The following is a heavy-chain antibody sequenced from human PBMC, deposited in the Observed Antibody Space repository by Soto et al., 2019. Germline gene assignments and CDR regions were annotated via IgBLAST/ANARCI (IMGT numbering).Heavy chain of an antibody. CDR2: IGSTGSNI. Sequence: QVQLVESGGGLVKPGGSLRLSCSASGFNFNDYYMHWFRQAPGKGLEWIAFIGSTGSNIYYADSVQGRFTVSRDNALNTLSLEMNSLTAEDTAVYFCGRPPDSAGIDPWGQGKLVTVSS. J-gene: IGHJ5*02. D-gene: IGHD4-4*01. V-gene: IGHV3-11*01. CDR3: GRPPDSAGIDP. CDR1: GFNFNDYY.